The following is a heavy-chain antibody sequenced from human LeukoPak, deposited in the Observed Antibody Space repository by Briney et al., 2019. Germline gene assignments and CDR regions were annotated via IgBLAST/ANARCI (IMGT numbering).Heavy chain of an antibody. V-gene: IGHV3-20*04. CDR3: AELGITMIGGV. D-gene: IGHD3-10*02. CDR1: GLTFDDYG. Sequence: PGGSLRLSCAASGLTFDDYGLSWVRQVPGKGLEWVSGLNWNGASTGYADSVKGRFTISRDNAKNSLYLQMNSLRAEDTAVYYCAELGITMIGGVWGKGTTVTISS. CDR2: LNWNGAST. J-gene: IGHJ6*04.